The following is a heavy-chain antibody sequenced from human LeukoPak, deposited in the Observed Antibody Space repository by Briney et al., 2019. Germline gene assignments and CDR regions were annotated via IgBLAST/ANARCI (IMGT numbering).Heavy chain of an antibody. V-gene: IGHV3-20*04. J-gene: IGHJ4*02. D-gene: IGHD2-2*02. CDR1: GFTFDDYG. CDR3: ARDRGYCSSTSCYMAYDY. Sequence: GGSLRLSCAASGFTFDDYGMSWVRQAPGKGLEWVSGNNWNGGSTGYADSVKGRFTISRDNAKNSLYLQMNSLRAEDTALYYCARDRGYCSSTSCYMAYDYWGQGTLVTVSS. CDR2: NNWNGGST.